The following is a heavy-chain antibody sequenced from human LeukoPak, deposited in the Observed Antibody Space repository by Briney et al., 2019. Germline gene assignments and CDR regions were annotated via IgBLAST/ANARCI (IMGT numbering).Heavy chain of an antibody. Sequence: SQTLSLTCAISGDSVSSNSAAWNWIRQSPLRGLEWLGRTYYRSKWYNDYAVSVKSRITINPDTSKNQFSLQLNSVTPEDTAVYYCARESVADQNYYYYYGMDVWGQGTTVTVSS. V-gene: IGHV6-1*01. CDR2: TYYRSKWYN. CDR3: ARESVADQNYYYYYGMDV. D-gene: IGHD6-19*01. CDR1: GDSVSSNSAA. J-gene: IGHJ6*02.